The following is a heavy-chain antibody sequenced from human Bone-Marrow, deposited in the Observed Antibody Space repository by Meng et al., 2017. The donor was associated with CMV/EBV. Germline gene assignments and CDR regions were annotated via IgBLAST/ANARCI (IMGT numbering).Heavy chain of an antibody. CDR3: ARGRMVYARNQFSPQYYFDY. D-gene: IGHD2-8*01. Sequence: SQTLSLTCAVYGGSFSGYYWSWIRQPPGKGLEWIGEINHSGSTNYNPSLKSRVTISVDTSKNQFSLKLSSVTAADTAMYYCARGRMVYARNQFSPQYYFDYWGQGTLVTVSS. J-gene: IGHJ4*02. V-gene: IGHV4-34*01. CDR1: GGSFSGYY. CDR2: INHSGST.